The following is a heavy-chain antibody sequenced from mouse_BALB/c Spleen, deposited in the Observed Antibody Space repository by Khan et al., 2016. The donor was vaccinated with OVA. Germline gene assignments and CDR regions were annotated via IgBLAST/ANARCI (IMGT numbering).Heavy chain of an antibody. CDR2: IWSGGSK. D-gene: IGHD2-3*01. CDR1: GFSLTTYG. V-gene: IGHV2-2*01. Sequence: QVQLKQSGPGLVQPSQSLSITCTVSGFSLTTYGVHWVRQSPGKGLEWLGVIWSGGSKDYNAAFLSRLSISKERSNSQVYIKMNSLQIEDTAIYYCARNYGYYEGLAYWGEGTLVTVSA. CDR3: ARNYGYYEGLAY. J-gene: IGHJ3*01.